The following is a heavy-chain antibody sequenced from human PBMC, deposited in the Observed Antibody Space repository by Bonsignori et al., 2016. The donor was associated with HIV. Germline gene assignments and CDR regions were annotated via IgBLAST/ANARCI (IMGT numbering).Heavy chain of an antibody. Sequence: QVQLVQSGAEMKKPGASVKVSCKSSGYSLSDYYLHWVRQAPGQGLEWIGRMSPNSPGTDSSEKFQGRVSLTRDTSINTAYMELRSLTSDDTAVYFCATTRGIVVSGGWLDWFDP. CDR3: ATTRGIVVSGGWLDWFDP. V-gene: IGHV1-2*06. CDR1: GYSLSDYY. J-gene: IGHJ5*02. CDR2: MSPNSPGT. D-gene: IGHD6-19*01.